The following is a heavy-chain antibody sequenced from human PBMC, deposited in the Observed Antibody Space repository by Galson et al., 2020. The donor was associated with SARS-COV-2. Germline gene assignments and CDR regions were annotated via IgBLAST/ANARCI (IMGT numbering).Heavy chain of an antibody. CDR1: GGSISSGGYY. V-gene: IGHV4-31*03. Sequence: ASETLSLTCTVSGGSISSGGYYWSWIRQHPGKGLEWIGYIYYSGSTYYNPSLKSRVTISVDTSKNQFSLKLSSVTAADTAVYYCARVGRGYNGVHRSAFDIWGQGTMVTVSS. CDR3: ARVGRGYNGVHRSAFDI. D-gene: IGHD1-1*01. J-gene: IGHJ3*02. CDR2: IYYSGST.